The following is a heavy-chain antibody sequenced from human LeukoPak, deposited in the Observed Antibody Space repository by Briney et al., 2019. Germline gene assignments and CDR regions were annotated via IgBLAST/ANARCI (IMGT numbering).Heavy chain of an antibody. J-gene: IGHJ3*02. D-gene: IGHD5-24*01. CDR2: IGTAGDT. Sequence: GGSLRFSCAASGFTFSSYDMHWVRQATGKGLEWVSAIGTAGDTYYPGSVKGRFTISRENAKNSLYLQMNSLRAGDTAVYYCARVNGYNTGGAFDIWGQGTMVTVSS. CDR1: GFTFSSYD. V-gene: IGHV3-13*01. CDR3: ARVNGYNTGGAFDI.